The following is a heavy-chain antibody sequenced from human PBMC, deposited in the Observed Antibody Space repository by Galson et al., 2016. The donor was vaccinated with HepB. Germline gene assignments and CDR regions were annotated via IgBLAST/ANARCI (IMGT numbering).Heavy chain of an antibody. CDR2: IKQDGSKK. V-gene: IGHV3-7*01. Sequence: SLRLSCAASGFTFSRYWMSWVRQAPGKGLEWVANIKQDGSKKYYVDSVKGRFTISRDNANNSVFLQMNSLRAEDMAIYYCARGRGGDIIRGFDYWAREPWSPSPQ. CDR3: ARGRGGDIIRGFDY. D-gene: IGHD3-10*01. J-gene: IGHJ4*02. CDR1: GFTFSRYW.